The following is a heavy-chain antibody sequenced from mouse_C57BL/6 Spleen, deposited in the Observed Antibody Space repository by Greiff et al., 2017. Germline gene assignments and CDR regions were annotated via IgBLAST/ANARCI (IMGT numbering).Heavy chain of an antibody. V-gene: IGHV1-85*01. D-gene: IGHD2-5*01. Sequence: VQLQESGPELVQPGASVKLSCKASGYTFTSYDINWVKQRPGQGLEWIGWIYPRDGSTKYNEKFKGKATLTVDTSSSTAYMELHSLTSEDSAVYFCASGGGYSNSYWYFDVWGTGTTVTVSS. CDR2: IYPRDGST. CDR1: GYTFTSYD. CDR3: ASGGGYSNSYWYFDV. J-gene: IGHJ1*03.